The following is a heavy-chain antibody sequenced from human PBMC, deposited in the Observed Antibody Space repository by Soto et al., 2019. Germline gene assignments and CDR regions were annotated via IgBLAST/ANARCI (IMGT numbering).Heavy chain of an antibody. D-gene: IGHD4-17*01. V-gene: IGHV4-30-2*01. CDR2: IYHSGST. J-gene: IGHJ4*02. CDR3: ARALTTVGTGSYYFDY. Sequence: SETLSLTCAVSGGSISSGGYSWSWIRQPPGKGLEWIGYIYHSGSTYYNPSLKSRVTISVDRSKNQFSLKLSSVTAADTAVYYCARALTTVGTGSYYFDYWGQGTLVTVSS. CDR1: GGSISSGGYS.